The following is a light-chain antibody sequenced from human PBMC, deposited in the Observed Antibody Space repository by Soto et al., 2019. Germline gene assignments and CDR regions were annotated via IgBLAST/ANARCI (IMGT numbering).Light chain of an antibody. CDR1: QSVSNY. J-gene: IGKJ2*01. V-gene: IGKV3-11*01. CDR2: DAS. CDR3: QQRSNWPT. Sequence: MDLARVPTTLCFSSWERASLSFRASQSVSNYLAWYQQKPGQAPRLLIYDASNRATGIPARFSGSGSGTDFTLTISSLEPEDFAVYYCQQRSNWPTFGQGTKVDIK.